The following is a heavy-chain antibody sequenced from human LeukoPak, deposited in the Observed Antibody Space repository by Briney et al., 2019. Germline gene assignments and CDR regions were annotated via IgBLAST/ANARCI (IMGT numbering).Heavy chain of an antibody. CDR3: ARGPKVAATGNFDN. Sequence: SETLSLTCTVSGGSISGDYWSWVRQPAGKGLEWIGRISTSGSTNYKPSLKSRVTMSVGAPNNQFSLKLSSVTAADTAVYYCARGPKVAATGNFDNWGQGTLVTVSS. V-gene: IGHV4-4*07. J-gene: IGHJ4*02. CDR1: GGSISGDY. CDR2: ISTSGST. D-gene: IGHD2-21*02.